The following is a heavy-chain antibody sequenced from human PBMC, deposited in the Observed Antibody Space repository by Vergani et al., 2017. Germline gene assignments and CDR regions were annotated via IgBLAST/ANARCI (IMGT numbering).Heavy chain of an antibody. Sequence: VQLVESGGGVVQPGGSLRLSCAASGFTFSSYAMSWVRQAPGKGLEWVSAISGSGGSTYYADSVKGRFTISRDNSENTLYLQMNSLRADDTAVYYCAKDHGYAGVAEAFDIWGQGTMVTVSS. D-gene: IGHD2-2*01. CDR1: GFTFSSYA. V-gene: IGHV3-23*04. CDR2: ISGSGGST. J-gene: IGHJ3*02. CDR3: AKDHGYAGVAEAFDI.